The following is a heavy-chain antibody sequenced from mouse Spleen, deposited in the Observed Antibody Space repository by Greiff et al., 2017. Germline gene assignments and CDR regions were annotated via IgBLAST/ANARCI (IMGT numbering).Heavy chain of an antibody. CDR3: ARRGGNYEAMDY. D-gene: IGHD2-1*01. V-gene: IGHV1-59*01. Sequence: VQLQQPGAELVRPGTSVKLSGKASGYTFTSYWMHWVKQRPGQGLEWIGVIDPSDSYTNYNQKFKGKATLTVDTSSSTAYMQLSSLTSEDSAVYYCARRGGNYEAMDYWGQGTSVTVSS. CDR1: GYTFTSYW. J-gene: IGHJ4*01. CDR2: IDPSDSYT.